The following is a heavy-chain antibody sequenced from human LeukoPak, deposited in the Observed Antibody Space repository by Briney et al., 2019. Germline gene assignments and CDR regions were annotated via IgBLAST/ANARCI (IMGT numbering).Heavy chain of an antibody. J-gene: IGHJ2*01. CDR2: IYHSWST. D-gene: IGHD6-6*01. CDR1: GGSLSSGGYS. CDR3: AREVALVRGWYFDV. V-gene: IGHV4-30-2*01. Sequence: SQTLSLTCAVSGGSLSSGGYSWSWLRQPPGTGLEWIGHIYHSWSTYYNPSLKSRVTISVDRSKNQFSLKLSSVTAADPAVYYCAREVALVRGWYFDVWGRGTLVTVSS.